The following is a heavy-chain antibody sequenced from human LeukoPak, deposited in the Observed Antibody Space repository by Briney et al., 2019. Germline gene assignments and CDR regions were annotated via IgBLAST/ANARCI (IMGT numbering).Heavy chain of an antibody. CDR2: ISGSGGST. CDR1: GFTFSSYG. V-gene: IGHV3-23*01. Sequence: PGGSLRLSCAASGFTFSSYGMSWVRQAPGKGLEWVSAISGSGGSTYYADSVKGRFTISGDNSKNTLYLQMNGLRAEDTTVYYCAKSSGWYSSGSYNWFDPWGQGTLVTVSS. CDR3: AKSSGWYSSGSYNWFDP. J-gene: IGHJ5*02. D-gene: IGHD6-19*01.